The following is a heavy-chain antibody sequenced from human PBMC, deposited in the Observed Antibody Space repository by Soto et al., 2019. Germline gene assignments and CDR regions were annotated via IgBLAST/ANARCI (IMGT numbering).Heavy chain of an antibody. V-gene: IGHV4-34*01. CDR1: GGSFSGYY. J-gene: IGHJ6*02. CDR2: INHSGST. Sequence: SETLSLTCAVYGGSFSGYYWSWIRQPPGKGLEWIGEINHSGSTNYNPSLKSRVTISVDTSKNQFSLKLSSVTAADTAVYHCARGRSSSSWQNYYGMDVWGQGTTVTVSS. D-gene: IGHD6-13*01. CDR3: ARGRSSSSWQNYYGMDV.